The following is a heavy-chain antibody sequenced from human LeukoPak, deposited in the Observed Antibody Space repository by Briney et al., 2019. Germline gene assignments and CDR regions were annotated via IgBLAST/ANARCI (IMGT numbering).Heavy chain of an antibody. V-gene: IGHV1-69*05. CDR1: GGTFSSYA. Sequence: SVKVSCKASGGTFSSYAISWVRQAPGQGLEWMGRIIPTFVTANYAQKFQGRVTITTDESTSTACMELSSLRSEDTAVYYCARDDYDFWSGYYKSGDYWGQGTLVTVSS. D-gene: IGHD3-3*01. CDR2: IIPTFVTA. J-gene: IGHJ4*02. CDR3: ARDDYDFWSGYYKSGDY.